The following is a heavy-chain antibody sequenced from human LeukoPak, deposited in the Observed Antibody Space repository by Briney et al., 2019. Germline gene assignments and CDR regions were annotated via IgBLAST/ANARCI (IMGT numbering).Heavy chain of an antibody. CDR1: GFTFSSYS. CDR2: ISSSSSTI. CDR3: ARVAQSQRSGYIVVVPAAMDYFDY. J-gene: IGHJ4*02. V-gene: IGHV3-48*04. D-gene: IGHD2-2*01. Sequence: WGSLRLSCAASGFTFSSYSMNWVRHAPGQGLEWVSYISSSSSTIYYADSVKGRFTISRDNARNSLYLHMNSLRAEDTAVYYCARVAQSQRSGYIVVVPAAMDYFDYWGQGTLVTVSS.